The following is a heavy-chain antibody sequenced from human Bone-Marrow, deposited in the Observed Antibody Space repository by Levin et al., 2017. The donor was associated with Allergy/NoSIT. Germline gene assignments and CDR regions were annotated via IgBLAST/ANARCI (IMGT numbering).Heavy chain of an antibody. Sequence: GGSLRLSCAASGFTFSSYAMHWVRQAPGKGLEWVAVISYDGSNKYYADSVKGRFTISRDNSKNTLYLQMNSLRAEDTAVYYCARHYDSSGYYSFGDTPLGYWGQGTLVTVSS. CDR3: ARHYDSSGYYSFGDTPLGY. CDR1: GFTFSSYA. CDR2: ISYDGSNK. J-gene: IGHJ4*02. V-gene: IGHV3-30-3*01. D-gene: IGHD3-22*01.